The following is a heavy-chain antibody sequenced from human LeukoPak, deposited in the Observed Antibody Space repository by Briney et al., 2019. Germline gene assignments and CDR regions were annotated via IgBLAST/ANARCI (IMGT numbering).Heavy chain of an antibody. V-gene: IGHV4-59*12. CDR1: GGSISSYY. CDR3: ARGAIAVAEYNWFDP. CDR2: IYYSGST. J-gene: IGHJ5*02. Sequence: PSETLSLTCTVSGGSISSYYWSWIRQPPGKGLEWIGYIYYSGSTNYNPSLKSRVTISVDTSKNQFSLKLSSVTAADTAVYYCARGAIAVAEYNWFDPWGQGTLVTVSS. D-gene: IGHD6-19*01.